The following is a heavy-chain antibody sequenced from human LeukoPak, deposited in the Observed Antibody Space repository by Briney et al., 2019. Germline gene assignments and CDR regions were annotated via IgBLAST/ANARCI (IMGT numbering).Heavy chain of an antibody. V-gene: IGHV1-2*02. CDR2: INPNSGGT. J-gene: IGHJ4*02. Sequence: GASVKVSCKASGYTFTGYYMHWVRQAPGQGLEWMGWINPNSGGTNYAQKFQGRVTMTRDTSISTAYMELSRLRSDDTAVYYCARVRGDSSGYLGFDYWGQGTLVTVSS. D-gene: IGHD3-22*01. CDR1: GYTFTGYY. CDR3: ARVRGDSSGYLGFDY.